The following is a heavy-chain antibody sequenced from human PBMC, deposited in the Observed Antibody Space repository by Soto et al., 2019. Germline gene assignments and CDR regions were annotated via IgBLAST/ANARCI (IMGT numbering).Heavy chain of an antibody. CDR3: AKLVSS. CDR1: GFTFSSSS. V-gene: IGHV3-23*01. J-gene: IGHJ5*02. CDR2: IRASDGST. D-gene: IGHD1-20*01. Sequence: EVQLLESGGGLVQPGGSLRLPCAASGFTFSSSSMSWVRQAPGKGLEWVSSIRASDGSTYYADSVKGRFTISRDNSKDTLYLQLSSLRAEDTAVYYCAKLVSSWGQGTLVTVSS.